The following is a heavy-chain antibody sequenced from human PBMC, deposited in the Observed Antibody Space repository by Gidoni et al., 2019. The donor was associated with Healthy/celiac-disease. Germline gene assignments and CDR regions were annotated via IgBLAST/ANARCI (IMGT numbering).Heavy chain of an antibody. V-gene: IGHV4-39*07. J-gene: IGHJ6*02. D-gene: IGHD2-2*01. Sequence: QLQLQESGPGLVTPSETLSLTCTVSGGSISSSSYYWGWIRQPPGKGLEWIGSIYYSGSTYYNPSLKSRVTISVDTSKNQFSLKLSSVTAADTAVYYCARGSIVVVPAAIRNYYYYGMDVWGQGTTVTVSS. CDR1: GGSISSSSYY. CDR3: ARGSIVVVPAAIRNYYYYGMDV. CDR2: IYYSGST.